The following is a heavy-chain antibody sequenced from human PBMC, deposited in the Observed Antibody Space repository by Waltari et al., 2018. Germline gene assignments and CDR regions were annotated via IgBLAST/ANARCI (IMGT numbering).Heavy chain of an antibody. CDR1: GGSISSYY. D-gene: IGHD3-9*01. V-gene: IGHV4-59*01. Sequence: QVQLQESGPGLVKPSETLSLTCTVSGGSISSYYWSWIRQPPGKGLEWIGYIYYSGSTSYNPPLKRRGTISVETSKNQCSLKLSSVTAADTAVYYCARAQLRYFDWWETQPAYWFDPWGQGTLVTVSS. CDR3: ARAQLRYFDWWETQPAYWFDP. J-gene: IGHJ5*02. CDR2: IYYSGST.